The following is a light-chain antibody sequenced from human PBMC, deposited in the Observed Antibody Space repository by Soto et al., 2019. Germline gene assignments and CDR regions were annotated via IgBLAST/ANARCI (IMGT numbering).Light chain of an antibody. J-gene: IGLJ3*02. CDR1: SGHRSYA. V-gene: IGLV4-69*02. Sequence: QSVLTQSPSASASLGASVKLTCTLSSGHRSYAIAWHQQQPEKGPRSLMKVNSDGTHIKGDGIPDRFSGSSSGAERYLTIFSLQSEDEADYYCQTGDTGIGVFGGGTKLTGL. CDR3: QTGDTGIGV. CDR2: VNSDGTH.